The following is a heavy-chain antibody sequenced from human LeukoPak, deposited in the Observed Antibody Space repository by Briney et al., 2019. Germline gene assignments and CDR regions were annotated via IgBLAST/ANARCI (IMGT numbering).Heavy chain of an antibody. CDR2: ISGSGGST. Sequence: GGSLRLSCAASGISFASFAMSWVRQAPGKGLEWVSIISGSGGSTYYVDSVKGRFTISRDNSKNTLYLQMNSLRAEDTAVYYCAKHQNKGFDYWGQGTLVTVSS. CDR3: AKHQNKGFDY. V-gene: IGHV3-23*01. CDR1: GISFASFA. J-gene: IGHJ4*02.